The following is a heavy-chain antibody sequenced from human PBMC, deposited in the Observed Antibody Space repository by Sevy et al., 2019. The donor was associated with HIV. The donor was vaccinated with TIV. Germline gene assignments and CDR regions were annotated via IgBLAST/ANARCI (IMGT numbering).Heavy chain of an antibody. CDR1: AYTFTTHW. J-gene: IGHJ4*02. CDR3: ARLDSYSIGWSPRYYFDY. D-gene: IGHD6-19*01. CDR2: MSPGDSDP. V-gene: IGHV5-51*01. Sequence: KAAGSLKISCKGSAYTFTTHWIGWVRQMPGKGLEWMGIMSPGDSDPRYSPSFQGQVTMSVDKSVSTAYLQWHSLETSDTAIYYCARLDSYSIGWSPRYYFDYWGQGTLVTVSS.